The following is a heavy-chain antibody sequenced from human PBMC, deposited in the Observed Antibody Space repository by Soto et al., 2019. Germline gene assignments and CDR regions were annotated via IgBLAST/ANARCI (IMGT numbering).Heavy chain of an antibody. CDR2: VNPILSMS. CDR1: GDTFSFYS. Sequence: QVQLVQSGAEVKRPGSSVKVSCKASGDTFSFYSINWVRQAPGLGLEWMGRVNPILSMSNYAQRFQGRVTXTXDXXTSTAYMELSGLRSEDTAMYYCATSYGSGYRAFVYWGQGALVTVSS. V-gene: IGHV1-69*04. CDR3: ATSYGSGYRAFVY. D-gene: IGHD3-10*01. J-gene: IGHJ4*02.